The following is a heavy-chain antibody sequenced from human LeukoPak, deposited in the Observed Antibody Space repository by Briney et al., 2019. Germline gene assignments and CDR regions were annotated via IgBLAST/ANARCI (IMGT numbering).Heavy chain of an antibody. Sequence: ASVKVSCKASGYTFTSYGISWVRQAPGQGLEWMGWISAYNGNTNYAQKLQGRVTMTTDTFTSTAYMELRSLRSDDTAVYYCARTSADYYDSSLKFDPWGQGTLVTVSS. CDR3: ARTSADYYDSSLKFDP. V-gene: IGHV1-18*01. J-gene: IGHJ5*02. CDR1: GYTFTSYG. D-gene: IGHD3-22*01. CDR2: ISAYNGNT.